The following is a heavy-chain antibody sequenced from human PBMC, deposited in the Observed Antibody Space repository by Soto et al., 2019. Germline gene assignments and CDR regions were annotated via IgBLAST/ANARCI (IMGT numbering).Heavy chain of an antibody. J-gene: IGHJ4*02. CDR1: GFTFSSYG. Sequence: GGSLRLSCAASGFTFSSYGMRWVRQAPGKGLEWVAVISYDGSNKYYADSVKGRFTISRDNSKNTLYLQMNSLRAEDTAVYYCAKEHYDFWSGYYTGMVDYWGQGTLVTVSS. D-gene: IGHD3-3*01. V-gene: IGHV3-30*18. CDR3: AKEHYDFWSGYYTGMVDY. CDR2: ISYDGSNK.